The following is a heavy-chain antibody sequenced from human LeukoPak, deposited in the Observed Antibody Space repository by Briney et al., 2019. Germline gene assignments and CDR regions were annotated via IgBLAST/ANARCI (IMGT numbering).Heavy chain of an antibody. Sequence: GASVKVSCKASGGTFSSYAISWVRQAPGQGLEWMGWINPNSGGTNYAQKFQGRVTMTRDTSISTAYMELSRLRSDDTAVYYCASAQSIAAPFDYWGQGTLVTVSS. CDR1: GGTFSSYA. D-gene: IGHD6-6*01. J-gene: IGHJ4*02. V-gene: IGHV1-2*02. CDR3: ASAQSIAAPFDY. CDR2: INPNSGGT.